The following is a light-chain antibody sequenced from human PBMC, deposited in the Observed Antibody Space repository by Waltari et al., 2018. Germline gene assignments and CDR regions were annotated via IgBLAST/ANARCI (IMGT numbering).Light chain of an antibody. CDR2: FAS. CDR1: QNIDSS. CDR3: QQSYSTPPA. Sequence: DIQMTQSPSSLSASIGDRVTMTCRASQNIDSSLNWYQQKPWKAPKLMIYFASSLQSGVPSRFSGSGSWTDYTLTISSLQPEDFATYYCQQSYSTPPAFGGGTKVEI. V-gene: IGKV1-39*01. J-gene: IGKJ4*01.